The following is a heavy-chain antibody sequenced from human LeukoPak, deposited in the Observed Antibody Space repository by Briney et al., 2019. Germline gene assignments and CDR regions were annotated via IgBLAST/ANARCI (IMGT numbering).Heavy chain of an antibody. J-gene: IGHJ4*02. CDR2: ISYDGSNK. Sequence: PGGSLRLSCAASGFTFNSYAMHWVRQAPGKGLEWVAVISYDGSNKYYADSVKGRFTISRDNSKNTLYLQMNSLRAEDTAVYYCARGDDSGYYDYFDYWGQGALVTVSS. V-gene: IGHV3-30-3*01. CDR3: ARGDDSGYYDYFDY. CDR1: GFTFNSYA. D-gene: IGHD3-22*01.